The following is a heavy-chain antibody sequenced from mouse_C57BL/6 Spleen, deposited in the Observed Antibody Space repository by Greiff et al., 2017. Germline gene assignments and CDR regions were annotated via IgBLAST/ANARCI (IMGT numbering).Heavy chain of an antibody. CDR3: ARRDYGSSSDY. D-gene: IGHD1-1*01. V-gene: IGHV1-59*01. CDR1: GYTFTSYW. CDR2: IDPSDSYT. J-gene: IGHJ2*01. Sequence: QVQLKQPGAELVRPGTSVKLSCKASGYTFTSYWMHWVKQRPGQGLEWIGVIDPSDSYTNYNQKFKGKATLTVDTSSSTAYMQLSSLTSEDSAVYYCARRDYGSSSDYWGQGTTLTVSS.